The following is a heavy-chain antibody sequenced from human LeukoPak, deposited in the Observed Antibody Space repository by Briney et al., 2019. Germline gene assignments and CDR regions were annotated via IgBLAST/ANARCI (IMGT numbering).Heavy chain of an antibody. CDR2: IYYSGST. V-gene: IGHV4-59*08. D-gene: IGHD1-26*01. CDR1: GGSISSYY. J-gene: IGHJ4*02. CDR3: ARLASGSYGPLTPFDY. Sequence: SETLSLTCTVSGGSISSYYWSWIRQPPGKGLEWIGDIYYSGSTNYNPSLKSRVTVSVDTSKNPFSLRLSSVTAADTAVYYSARLASGSYGPLTPFDYWGQGTLVTVSS.